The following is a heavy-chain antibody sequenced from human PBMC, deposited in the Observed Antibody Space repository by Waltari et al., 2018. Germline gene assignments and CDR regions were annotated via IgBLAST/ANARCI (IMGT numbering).Heavy chain of an antibody. CDR1: GFSFGGYE. V-gene: IGHV3-48*03. J-gene: IGHJ6*03. CDR2: NTTSDRSI. D-gene: IGHD3-16*01. CDR3: ARVGGYYYYYMDV. Sequence: EVQLVESGGGLVQPGGSLRLSCVASGFSFGGYEMIWVRQAPGKGLEWVSYNTTSDRSIYYADSVKGRFTISRDNAKNSLYLQMNSLRAEDTTVYYCARVGGYYYYYMDVWGKGTTVTVSS.